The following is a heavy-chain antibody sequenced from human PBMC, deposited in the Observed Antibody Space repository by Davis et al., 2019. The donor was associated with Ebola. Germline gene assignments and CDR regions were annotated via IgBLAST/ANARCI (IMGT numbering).Heavy chain of an antibody. CDR3: AREIKPYWYFDL. V-gene: IGHV3-53*01. CDR2: TYSGGLS. Sequence: GESLKISCAASGLSVSDTYMTWVRQSPGRGLEWVSLTYSGGLSYYADSVRGRFTVSRDRSRNTLFLQMKTVRPEDTAVYYCAREIKPYWYFDLWGRGTLVTVSS. J-gene: IGHJ2*01. CDR1: GLSVSDTY.